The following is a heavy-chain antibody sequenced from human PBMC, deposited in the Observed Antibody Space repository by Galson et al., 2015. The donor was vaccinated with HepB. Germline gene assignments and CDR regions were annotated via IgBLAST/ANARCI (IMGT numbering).Heavy chain of an antibody. D-gene: IGHD3-10*01. CDR3: ARDLNSPPSGAYYYYGMDV. Sequence: SLRLSCAASGFTFSSYWMSWVRQAPGKGLEWVANIKQDGSEKYYVDSVKGRFTISRDNAKNSLYLQMNSLRAEDTAVYYCARDLNSPPSGAYYYYGMDVWGQGTTVTVSS. V-gene: IGHV3-7*01. J-gene: IGHJ6*02. CDR2: IKQDGSEK. CDR1: GFTFSSYW.